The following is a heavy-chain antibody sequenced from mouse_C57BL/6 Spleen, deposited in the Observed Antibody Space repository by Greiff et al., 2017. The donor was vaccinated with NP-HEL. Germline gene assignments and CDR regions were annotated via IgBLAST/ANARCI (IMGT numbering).Heavy chain of an antibody. J-gene: IGHJ2*01. Sequence: QVQLKESGAELVRPGASVTLSCKASGYTFTDYEMHWVKQTPVHGLEWIGAIDPETGGTAYNQKFKGKAILTADKSSSTAYMELRSLTSEDSAVYYCTRWDYGSSYEVDLDDWGQGTTLTVSS. CDR1: GYTFTDYE. CDR2: IDPETGGT. D-gene: IGHD1-1*01. V-gene: IGHV1-15*01. CDR3: TRWDYGSSYEVDLDD.